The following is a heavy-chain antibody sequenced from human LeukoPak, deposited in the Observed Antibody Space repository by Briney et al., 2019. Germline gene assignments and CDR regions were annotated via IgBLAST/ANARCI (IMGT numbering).Heavy chain of an antibody. CDR1: GGTFISYT. D-gene: IGHD2-2*02. CDR2: IIPILGIA. Sequence: SVKVSCKASGGTFISYTISWVRQAPGQGLERMGRIIPILGIANYAQKFQGRVTITADKSTSTAYMELSSLRSEDTAVYYCARVGRYCSNTSCYRAWNWFDPWGQGTLVTVSS. J-gene: IGHJ5*02. CDR3: ARVGRYCSNTSCYRAWNWFDP. V-gene: IGHV1-69*02.